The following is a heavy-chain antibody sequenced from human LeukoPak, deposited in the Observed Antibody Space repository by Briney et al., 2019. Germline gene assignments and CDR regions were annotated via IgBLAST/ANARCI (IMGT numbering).Heavy chain of an antibody. CDR3: AREDYYDSSGYYLDS. CDR2: IYHSGST. D-gene: IGHD3-22*01. V-gene: IGHV4-38-2*02. J-gene: IGHJ4*02. Sequence: PSETLSLTCTVSGYSISSGYYWGWIRQSPGKGLEWIGSIYHSGSTHYSPSLRSRVTFSVDTSKNQFSLNLSSVTAADTAVYYCAREDYYDSSGYYLDSWGQGALVTVSS. CDR1: GYSISSGYY.